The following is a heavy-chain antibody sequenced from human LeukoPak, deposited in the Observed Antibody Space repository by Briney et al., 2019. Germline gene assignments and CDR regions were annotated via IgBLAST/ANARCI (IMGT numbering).Heavy chain of an antibody. J-gene: IGHJ4*02. CDR3: ARGFAQIDY. CDR2: IYSGGYT. D-gene: IGHD3-10*01. Sequence: GGSLRLSCAASGFTVSSDYMTWVRQAPGKGLEWVSVIYSGGYTYYADSVKGRFTISRDNSKNTLYLQTNSLTAEDTAVYYCARGFAQIDYWGQGTLVTVSS. CDR1: GFTVSSDY. V-gene: IGHV3-53*01.